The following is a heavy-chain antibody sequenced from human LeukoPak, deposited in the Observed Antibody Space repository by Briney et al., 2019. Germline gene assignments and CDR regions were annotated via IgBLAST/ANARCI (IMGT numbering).Heavy chain of an antibody. D-gene: IGHD4-23*01. Sequence: GGSLRLSCAASGFTFSGSAMHWVRQVSGKGLEWVGRIRSKANSYTTAYAASVKGRFTISRDDSKNTAYLQMNSLKTEDTAVYYCTVQVVTLQDVRPWGQGTLVTVSS. CDR2: IRSKANSYTT. CDR1: GFTFSGSA. J-gene: IGHJ5*02. V-gene: IGHV3-73*01. CDR3: TVQVVTLQDVRP.